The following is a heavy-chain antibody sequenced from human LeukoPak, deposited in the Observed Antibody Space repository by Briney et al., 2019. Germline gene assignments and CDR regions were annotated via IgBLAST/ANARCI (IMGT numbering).Heavy chain of an antibody. V-gene: IGHV5-51*01. D-gene: IGHD6-13*01. CDR2: IYPGDSDT. CDR3: ARQVCIWCYLDY. CDR1: EYRFINYW. Sequence: GESLKISCKGSEYRFINYWIGWVRQMPGKGLEWMGIIYPGDSDTRYSPSFQGQVTISADKSISTAYLQWSSLKASDTAMYYCARQVCIWCYLDYWGQGTLVTVSS. J-gene: IGHJ4*02.